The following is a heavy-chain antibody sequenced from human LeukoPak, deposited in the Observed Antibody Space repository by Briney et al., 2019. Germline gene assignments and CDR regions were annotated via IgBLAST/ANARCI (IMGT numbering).Heavy chain of an antibody. V-gene: IGHV3-23*01. Sequence: GGSLRLSCAASGFTVSSNYMSWVRQAPGKGLEWVSAISGSGGSTFYADSVKGRFTISRDNSKNTLYLQMNSLRAEDTAVYYCAKGDYCSSTSCPLGNWGQGTLVTGSS. D-gene: IGHD2-2*01. CDR3: AKGDYCSSTSCPLGN. CDR1: GFTVSSNY. CDR2: ISGSGGST. J-gene: IGHJ4*02.